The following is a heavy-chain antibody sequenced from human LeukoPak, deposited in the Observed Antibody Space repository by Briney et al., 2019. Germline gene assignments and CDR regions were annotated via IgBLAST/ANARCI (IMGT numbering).Heavy chain of an antibody. Sequence: SETLSLTCAVYGGSFSGYYWSWIRQPPGKGLEWIGEINHSGSTNYNPPLKSRVTISVDTSKNQFSLKLSSVTAADTAVYYCARGRKNSDIVVVPAAIRGGPFDPWGQGTLVTVSS. CDR2: INHSGST. D-gene: IGHD2-2*02. J-gene: IGHJ5*02. CDR1: GGSFSGYY. V-gene: IGHV4-34*01. CDR3: ARGRKNSDIVVVPAAIRGGPFDP.